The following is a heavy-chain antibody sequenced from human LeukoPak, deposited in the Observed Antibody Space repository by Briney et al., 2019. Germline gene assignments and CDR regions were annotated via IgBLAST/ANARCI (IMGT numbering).Heavy chain of an antibody. V-gene: IGHV5-51*01. CDR1: GYSFTSYW. J-gene: IGHJ4*02. D-gene: IGHD4-17*01. CDR2: IYPGDSDI. Sequence: GESLKISFKGSGYSFTSYWIAWVRQMPGKGLEWMGIIYPGDSDIRYSPSFQGQVTISADKSISTAYLQWSSLKPSDTAIYYCTRPTLDLGDPIDYWAREPWSPSPQ. CDR3: TRPTLDLGDPIDY.